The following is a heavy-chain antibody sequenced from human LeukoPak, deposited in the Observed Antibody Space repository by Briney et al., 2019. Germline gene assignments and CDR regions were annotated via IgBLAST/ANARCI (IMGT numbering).Heavy chain of an antibody. CDR1: GYTFTRYY. V-gene: IGHV1-2*02. CDR2: ITPNSGAT. J-gene: IGHJ1*01. Sequence: ASVKVSCKASGYTFTRYYLHWVRQAPGQGLEWMGWITPNSGATNYALKFQGRVTMTRGTSIGTAYMELSRLRSDDTAVYYCAREEVVAATAEYFQHWGQGTLVTVSS. CDR3: AREEVVAATAEYFQH. D-gene: IGHD2-15*01.